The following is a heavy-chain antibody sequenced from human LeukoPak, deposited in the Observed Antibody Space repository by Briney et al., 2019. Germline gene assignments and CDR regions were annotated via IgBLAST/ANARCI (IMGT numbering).Heavy chain of an antibody. J-gene: IGHJ2*01. CDR3: AGVSHPNPPDFWSGYPDWYFDL. CDR1: GFTFSSYW. D-gene: IGHD3-3*01. CDR2: INTDGSST. V-gene: IGHV3-74*01. Sequence: GGSLRLSCAASGFTFSSYWMHWVRQAPGKGLVWVSRINTDGSSTSYADSVKGRFTISRDNAKNTLYLQMNSLRAEDTAVYYCAGVSHPNPPDFWSGYPDWYFDLWGRGTLVTVSS.